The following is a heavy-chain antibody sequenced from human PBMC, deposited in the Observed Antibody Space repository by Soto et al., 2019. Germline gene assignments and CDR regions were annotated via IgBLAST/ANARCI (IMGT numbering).Heavy chain of an antibody. CDR2: ISGSGGST. J-gene: IGHJ6*03. CDR1: GFTFSSYA. D-gene: IGHD4-4*01. V-gene: IGHV3-23*01. CDR3: AKGGTVTTRPGYYYYYMDV. Sequence: GGSLRLSCAASGFTFSSYAMSWVRQAPGKGLEWVSAISGSGGSTYYADSVKGRFTISRDNSKNTLYLQMNSLRAEDTAVYYCAKGGTVTTRPGYYYYYMDVWGKGTTVTVSS.